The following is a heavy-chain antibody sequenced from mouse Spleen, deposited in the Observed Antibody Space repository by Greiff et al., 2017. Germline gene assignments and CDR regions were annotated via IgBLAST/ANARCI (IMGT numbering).Heavy chain of an antibody. Sequence: QVQLQQSGAELVRPGASVTLSCKASGYTFTDYEMHWVKQTPVHGLEWIGAIDPETGGTAYNQKFKGKAILTADKSSSTAYMELRSLTSEDSAVYYCTTYYDYDGYAMDYWGQGTSVTVSS. J-gene: IGHJ4*01. CDR1: GYTFTDYE. V-gene: IGHV1-15*01. CDR2: IDPETGGT. CDR3: TTYYDYDGYAMDY. D-gene: IGHD2-4*01.